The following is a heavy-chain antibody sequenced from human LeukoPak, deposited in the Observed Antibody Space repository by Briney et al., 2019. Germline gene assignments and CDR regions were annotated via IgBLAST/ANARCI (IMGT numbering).Heavy chain of an antibody. V-gene: IGHV3-7*03. CDR1: GFTFGKYW. CDR3: ARDQYDTWSRRGNFDS. D-gene: IGHD3-3*01. Sequence: GGSLRLSCVASGFTFGKYWMSWVRQAPGKGLEWVANVKLDGSEKNYVDSVKGRITISRDNTKNSLYLQMNSLRAEDTAVFYCARDQYDTWSRRGNFDSWGQGTLVIVSS. J-gene: IGHJ4*02. CDR2: VKLDGSEK.